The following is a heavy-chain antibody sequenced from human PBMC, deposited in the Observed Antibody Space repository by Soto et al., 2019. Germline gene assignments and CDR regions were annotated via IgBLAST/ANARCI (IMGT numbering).Heavy chain of an antibody. CDR1: GGSFSGYY. J-gene: IGHJ4*02. CDR3: ARTYSSSWSPFDY. V-gene: IGHV4-34*01. CDR2: INHSGGT. Sequence: QVQLQQWGAGLLKPSETLSLTCAVYGGSFSGYYWSWIRQPPGKGLEWIGEINHSGGTNYNPSLXXRXXISVDTSKNQFSLKLSSVTAADTAVYYCARTYSSSWSPFDYWGQGTLVTVSS. D-gene: IGHD6-13*01.